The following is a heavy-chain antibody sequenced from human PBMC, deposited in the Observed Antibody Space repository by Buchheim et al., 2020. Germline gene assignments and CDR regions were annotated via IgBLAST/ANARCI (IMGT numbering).Heavy chain of an antibody. CDR1: GFTFSSYW. CDR3: ARDQYSSSWYGGYYYYYMDV. D-gene: IGHD6-13*01. Sequence: EVQLVKSGGGLVQPGGSLRLSCAASGFTFSSYWMSWVRQAPGKGLEWVANIKQDGSEKYYVDSVEGRFTISRDNAKNSLYLQMNSLRAEDTAVYYCARDQYSSSWYGGYYYYYMDVWGKGTT. J-gene: IGHJ6*03. CDR2: IKQDGSEK. V-gene: IGHV3-7*01.